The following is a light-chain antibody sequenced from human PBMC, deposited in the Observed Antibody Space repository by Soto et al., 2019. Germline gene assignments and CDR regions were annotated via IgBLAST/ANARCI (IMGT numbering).Light chain of an antibody. V-gene: IGKV1-39*01. J-gene: IGKJ2*01. Sequence: DIQMTQSPSSLSASVGDRVTITCRASQSIATFLNWYQQKPGKAPELLIFAASSLQSGVPSTFSGGGSGTDFTLTIRSLQPEDSASYYCQQSYTVPYTLGQGTKLEIK. CDR3: QQSYTVPYT. CDR1: QSIATF. CDR2: AAS.